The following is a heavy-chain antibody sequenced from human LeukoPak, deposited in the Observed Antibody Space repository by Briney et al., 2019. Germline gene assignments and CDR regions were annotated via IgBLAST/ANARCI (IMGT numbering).Heavy chain of an antibody. CDR1: GFSFSSYA. D-gene: IGHD5-18*01. J-gene: IGHJ4*02. CDR3: AKGATAMIIYYFDS. V-gene: IGHV3-23*01. Sequence: GGSLRLSCAAFGFSFSSYAMSWVRQAPGKGLEWVSAISGSGGSIYYADSVKGRFTISRDNSKNTLYLQRSSVRVEDTAVYYCAKGATAMIIYYFDSWGQGTLVTASS. CDR2: ISGSGGSI.